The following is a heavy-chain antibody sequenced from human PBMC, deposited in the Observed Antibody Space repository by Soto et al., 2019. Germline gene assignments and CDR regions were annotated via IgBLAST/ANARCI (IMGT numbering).Heavy chain of an antibody. CDR2: IKPDESEK. D-gene: IGHD4-4*01. Sequence: EVQLVESGGGLVQPGGSLRLACTASGFTFSDSWMTWVRQAPGKGLEWVARIKPDESEKKYADSVKGRFSISRDNAKNSMYFQMDSQRGEDTAVYYCVRGGSNYASWGQGTLVTVSS. V-gene: IGHV3-7*04. J-gene: IGHJ5*02. CDR1: GFTFSDSW. CDR3: VRGGSNYAS.